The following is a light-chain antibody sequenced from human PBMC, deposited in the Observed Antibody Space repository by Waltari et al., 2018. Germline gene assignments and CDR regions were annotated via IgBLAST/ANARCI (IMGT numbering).Light chain of an antibody. CDR2: GAS. J-gene: IGKJ2*01. CDR3: QQYGSSVLYT. Sequence: VLTQSPDTLSLSPGERATLSCRASQSITKRYLAWYQQKPGQAPRLLIYGASSRAAGIPSRFSGSGSGTDFTLTISRLEPEDFAVYYCQQYGSSVLYTFGQGTKLEIK. V-gene: IGKV3-20*01. CDR1: QSITKRY.